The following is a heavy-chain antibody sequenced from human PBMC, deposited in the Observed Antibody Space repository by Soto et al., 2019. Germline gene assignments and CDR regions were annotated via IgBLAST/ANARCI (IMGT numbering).Heavy chain of an antibody. CDR3: ARSGYSSSWYLGGWFDP. D-gene: IGHD6-13*01. J-gene: IGHJ5*02. CDR2: IYYSGST. Sequence: QVQLQESGPGLVKPSETLSLTCTVSGGSISSYYWSWIRQPPGKGLEWIGYIYYSGSTNYNPSLKSRVTISVDTSKNQFSLKLSSVTAADTAVYYCARSGYSSSWYLGGWFDPWGQGTLVTVSS. CDR1: GGSISSYY. V-gene: IGHV4-59*01.